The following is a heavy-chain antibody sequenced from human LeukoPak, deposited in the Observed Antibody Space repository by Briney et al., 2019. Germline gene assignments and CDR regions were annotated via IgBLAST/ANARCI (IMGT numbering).Heavy chain of an antibody. CDR1: GFTFSSYA. CDR2: ISGSGGST. Sequence: GGSLRLSCAASGFTFSSYAMSWVRQAPGKGLEWVSAISGSGGSTYYADSVKGRFTISRDNSKNTLYLQMNSLRAEDTAVYYCAKDRGFGRGLYYFDYWGQGTLVTVSS. V-gene: IGHV3-23*01. D-gene: IGHD3-10*01. J-gene: IGHJ4*02. CDR3: AKDRGFGRGLYYFDY.